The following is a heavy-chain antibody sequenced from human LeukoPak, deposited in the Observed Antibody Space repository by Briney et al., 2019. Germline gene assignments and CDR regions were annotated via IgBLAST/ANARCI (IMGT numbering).Heavy chain of an antibody. D-gene: IGHD3-3*01. V-gene: IGHV1-69*13. CDR2: IIPIFGTA. CDR1: GGTFSSYA. CDR3: AREAAPTIFGVVIPHMDV. Sequence: SVKVSCKASGGTFSSYAISWVRQAPGQGLEWMGRIIPIFGTANYAQKFQGRVTITSDESTSTAYMELSSLRSEDTAVYYCAREAAPTIFGVVIPHMDVWGKGTTVTVSS. J-gene: IGHJ6*03.